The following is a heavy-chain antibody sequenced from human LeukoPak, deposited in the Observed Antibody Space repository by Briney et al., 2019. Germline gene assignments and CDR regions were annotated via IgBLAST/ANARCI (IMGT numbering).Heavy chain of an antibody. CDR1: GFTFSSYA. CDR3: ARDSGFSGTQRGEY. V-gene: IGHV3-23*01. CDR2: ISGSGGST. D-gene: IGHD3/OR15-3a*01. Sequence: PEGSLRLSCAASGFTFSSYAMSWVRQAPGKGLEWVSAISGSGGSTYYADSVKGRFTISRDNSKNTLYLQMNSLRAEDTAVYYCARDSGFSGTQRGEYWGQGTLVTVSS. J-gene: IGHJ4*02.